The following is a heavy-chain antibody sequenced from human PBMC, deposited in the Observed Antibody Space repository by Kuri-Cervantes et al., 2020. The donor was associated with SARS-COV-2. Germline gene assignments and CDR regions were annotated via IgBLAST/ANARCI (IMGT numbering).Heavy chain of an antibody. CDR3: ARGGVVVVPAAFYFDY. D-gene: IGHD2-2*01. V-gene: IGHV4-61*01. Sequence: SETLSLTCTVSGGSISSSSYYWSWIRQPPGKGLEWIGYIYYSGSTNYNPSLKSRVTISVDTSKNQFSLKLSSVTAADTAVYYRARGGVVVVPAAFYFDYWGQGTLVTVSS. CDR1: GGSISSSSYY. CDR2: IYYSGST. J-gene: IGHJ4*02.